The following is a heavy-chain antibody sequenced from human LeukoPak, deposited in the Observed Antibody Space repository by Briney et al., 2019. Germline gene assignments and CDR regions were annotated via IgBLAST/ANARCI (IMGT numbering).Heavy chain of an antibody. CDR3: ARDRYYYGSGTPTAFDH. J-gene: IGHJ4*02. CDR2: ISSYDGKT. V-gene: IGHV1-18*01. D-gene: IGHD3-10*01. CDR1: GYTFTRYA. Sequence: ASAKVSCKASGYTFTRYAISWVRQAPGQGLEWMGWISSYDGKTNYAQKLQGRVTMTTDTSTSTAFMELTSLRSDDTVVYYCARDRYYYGSGTPTAFDHWGQGTLVTVSS.